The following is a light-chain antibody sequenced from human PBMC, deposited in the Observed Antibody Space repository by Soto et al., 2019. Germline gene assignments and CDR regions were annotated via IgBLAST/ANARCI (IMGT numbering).Light chain of an antibody. CDR1: QGISNY. J-gene: IGKJ4*01. CDR3: LSGHSRP. CDR2: AAS. V-gene: IGKV1-9*01. Sequence: IQLTQSPSSLSASVGDRVTITCRASQGISNYLAWYQQKPGKAPRLLIYAASNLQSGVPSRFSGSGSGTDFTLTISSLQPEDFATYYCLSGHSRPFGGGTKVDIK.